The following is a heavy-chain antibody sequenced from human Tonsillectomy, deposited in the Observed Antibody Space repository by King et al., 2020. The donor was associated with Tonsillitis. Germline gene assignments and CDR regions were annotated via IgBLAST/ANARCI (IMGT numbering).Heavy chain of an antibody. CDR3: ARGLSVSASLSCDS. CDR2: IASEGSHK. D-gene: IGHD2-2*01. CDR1: GFTFNASS. V-gene: IGHV3-30*04. J-gene: IGHJ4*02. Sequence: VQLVESGGGVIQPGASLRLSCRASGFTFNASSIHWVRQPPGKGLEWVSVIASEGSHKYYADSLEGRFTISRDNSKNTVHLQMNRLRPEDTAIYYCARGLSVSASLSCDSWGQGTQVTVSS.